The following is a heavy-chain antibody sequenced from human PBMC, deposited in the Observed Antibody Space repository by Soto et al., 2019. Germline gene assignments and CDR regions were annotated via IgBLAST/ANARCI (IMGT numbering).Heavy chain of an antibody. CDR2: MNPNIGNT. J-gene: IGHJ4*02. CDR3: AGEKGGTTGIDF. CDR1: GYTFTGYD. D-gene: IGHD1-7*01. Sequence: AQLVPSGDDVKNPGASVKVSCKASGYTFTGYDINGVRQATGQGLEWMGWMNPNIGNTGYAQTFQGRVTMTRDNSTTTGYMELTSLRDDDSAVYYCAGEKGGTTGIDFWGQGTLVTGYS. V-gene: IGHV1-8*01.